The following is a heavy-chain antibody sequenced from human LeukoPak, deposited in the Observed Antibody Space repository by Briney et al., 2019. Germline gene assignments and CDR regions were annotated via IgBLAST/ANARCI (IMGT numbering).Heavy chain of an antibody. CDR1: GFTFSDYY. CDR2: ISGSGGST. Sequence: PGGSLRLSCAASGFTFSDYYMSWIRQAPGKGLEWVSAISGSGGSTYYADSVKGRFTISRDNYKNTPYLQMNSLRAEDTAVYYCAIGARNYYYYYYGMDVWGQGTTVTVSS. D-gene: IGHD4-11*01. V-gene: IGHV3-23*01. J-gene: IGHJ6*02. CDR3: AIGARNYYYYYYGMDV.